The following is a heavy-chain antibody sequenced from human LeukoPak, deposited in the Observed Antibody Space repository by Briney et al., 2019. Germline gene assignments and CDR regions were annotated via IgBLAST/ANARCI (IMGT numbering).Heavy chain of an antibody. CDR3: ARGGAPGGFDY. CDR1: GFAVSNSY. D-gene: IGHD3-16*01. J-gene: IGHJ4*02. CDR2: IYNSGTT. V-gene: IGHV3-53*01. Sequence: GGSLRLSCAASGFAVSNSYMAWVRQAPGKGLEWVSFIYNSGTTSHADSVKGRFTISRDNSKNTLYLQMNTLRDDDTALYYCARGGAPGGFDYWGQGTLVTVSS.